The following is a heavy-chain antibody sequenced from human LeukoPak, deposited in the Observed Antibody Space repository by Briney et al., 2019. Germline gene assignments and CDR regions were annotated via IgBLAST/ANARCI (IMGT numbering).Heavy chain of an antibody. V-gene: IGHV4-59*08. D-gene: IGHD3-10*01. Sequence: SETLSLTCTVSGGSISSYYWSWIRQPPGKGLEWIGYIYYSGSTNYNPSLKSRVTISVDTSKNQFSLKLGSVTAADTAVYYCASYIPYGSGSLDYWGQGTLVTVSS. CDR2: IYYSGST. CDR3: ASYIPYGSGSLDY. J-gene: IGHJ4*02. CDR1: GGSISSYY.